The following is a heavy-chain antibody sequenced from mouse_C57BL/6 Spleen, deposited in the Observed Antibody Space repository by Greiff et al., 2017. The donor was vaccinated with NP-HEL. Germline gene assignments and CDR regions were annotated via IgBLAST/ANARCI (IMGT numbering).Heavy chain of an antibody. D-gene: IGHD2-1*01. J-gene: IGHJ1*03. CDR3: ARPYGNYGWYFDV. V-gene: IGHV1-76*01. Sequence: QVQLKESGAELVRPGASVKLSCKASGYTFTDYYINWVKQRPGQGLEWIARIYPGSGNTYYNEKFKGKATLTAEKSSSTAYMQLSSLTSEDSAVYFCARPYGNYGWYFDVWGTGTTVTVSS. CDR1: GYTFTDYY. CDR2: IYPGSGNT.